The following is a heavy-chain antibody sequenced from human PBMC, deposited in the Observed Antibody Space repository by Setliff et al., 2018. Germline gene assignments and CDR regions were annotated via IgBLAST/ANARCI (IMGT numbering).Heavy chain of an antibody. V-gene: IGHV5-51*01. D-gene: IGHD6-13*01. J-gene: IGHJ4*02. Sequence: SLKISCKGSGYTFTSYWIGWVRQMPGKGLEWLGIIYSSDSHTRYSPSFQGQVTISADKSISTAYLQWSSLKASDTAMYYCARALASAGTVYFDYWGQGTLVTVSS. CDR3: ARALASAGTVYFDY. CDR2: IYSSDSHT. CDR1: GYTFTSYW.